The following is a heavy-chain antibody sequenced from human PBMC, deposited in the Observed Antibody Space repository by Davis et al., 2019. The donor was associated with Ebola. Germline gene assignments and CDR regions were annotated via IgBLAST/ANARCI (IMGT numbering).Heavy chain of an antibody. J-gene: IGHJ4*02. CDR3: VKSDDFWSGLDY. CDR2: IKSDGSSA. V-gene: IGHV3-74*01. CDR1: GFTFSGHW. Sequence: GESLKISCAASGFTFSGHWMHWVRQAPGKGLVWVSQIKSDGSSATYADSVKGRFTISRDNAKNSLFLQMDSLRPEDTALYYCVKSDDFWSGLDYWGQGTLVTVSS. D-gene: IGHD3-3*01.